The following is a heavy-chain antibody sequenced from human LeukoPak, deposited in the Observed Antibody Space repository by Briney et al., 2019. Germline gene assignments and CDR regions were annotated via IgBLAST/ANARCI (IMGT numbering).Heavy chain of an antibody. CDR2: ISSSSSTI. Sequence: GGSLRLSCAASGFTFSSYSMNWVRRAPGKGLEWVSYISSSSSTIYYADSVKGRFTISRDNAKNSLYLQMNSLRAEDTAVYYCARDRCSSTSCYDWFDPWGQGTLVTVSS. J-gene: IGHJ5*02. CDR3: ARDRCSSTSCYDWFDP. CDR1: GFTFSSYS. D-gene: IGHD2-2*01. V-gene: IGHV3-48*01.